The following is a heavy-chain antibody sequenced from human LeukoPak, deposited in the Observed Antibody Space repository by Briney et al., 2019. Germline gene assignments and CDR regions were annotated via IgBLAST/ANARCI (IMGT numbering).Heavy chain of an antibody. CDR2: IKKDGSEK. J-gene: IGHJ4*02. CDR1: GFTFGDYA. CDR3: ARDRCSSISCFALDY. D-gene: IGHD2-2*01. V-gene: IGHV3-7*01. Sequence: GGSLRLSCTTSGFTFGDYAMSWFRQAPGKGLEWVANIKKDGSEKYYVDSVKGRFTIFRDNAKNSLYLQMNSLRAEDTAVYYCARDRCSSISCFALDYWGQGTLVTVSS.